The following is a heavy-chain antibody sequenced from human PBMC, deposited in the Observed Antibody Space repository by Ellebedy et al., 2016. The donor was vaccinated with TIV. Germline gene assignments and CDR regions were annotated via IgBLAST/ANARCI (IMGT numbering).Heavy chain of an antibody. D-gene: IGHD3-22*01. Sequence: AASVKVSCKASGYTFTRNYMHWVRQAPGQGLEWMGIINPSGGSTSYAQKFQGRVTVTRETATRTVYMERNRLRSEDTAVYNCARGGDSSGYLFDYWGQGTLVTVSS. CDR2: INPSGGST. J-gene: IGHJ4*02. CDR1: GYTFTRNY. V-gene: IGHV1-46*01. CDR3: ARGGDSSGYLFDY.